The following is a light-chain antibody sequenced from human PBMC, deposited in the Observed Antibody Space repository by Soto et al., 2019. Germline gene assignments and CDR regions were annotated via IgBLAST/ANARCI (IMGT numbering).Light chain of an antibody. CDR2: DVS. CDR3: SSYTSSSTLGHVV. CDR1: SSDVGGYNY. V-gene: IGLV2-14*01. J-gene: IGLJ2*01. Sequence: QSALTQPASVSGSPGQSNTISCTGTSSDVGGYNYVSWYQQHPGKAPKLMIYDVSNRTSGVSNRFSGSKSGNTASLTISGLQAEDEADYYCSSYTSSSTLGHVVFGGGTKLTVL.